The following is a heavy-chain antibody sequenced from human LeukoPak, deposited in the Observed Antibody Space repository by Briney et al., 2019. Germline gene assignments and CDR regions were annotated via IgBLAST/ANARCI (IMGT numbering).Heavy chain of an antibody. Sequence: GGSLRLSCAASGFTFSSYAMSWVRQAPGKGLEWVSAISGSGGSTYYADSVKGRFTISRDNSKNTLYLQTNSLRAEDTAVYYCARGHGKGGYNQPLDYWGQGTLVTVSS. CDR1: GFTFSSYA. CDR3: ARGHGKGGYNQPLDY. V-gene: IGHV3-23*01. D-gene: IGHD5-24*01. CDR2: ISGSGGST. J-gene: IGHJ4*02.